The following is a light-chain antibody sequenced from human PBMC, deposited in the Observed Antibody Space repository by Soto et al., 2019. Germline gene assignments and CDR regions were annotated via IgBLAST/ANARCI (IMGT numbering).Light chain of an antibody. CDR3: QQANSFPLT. J-gene: IGKJ4*01. Sequence: DIQLTQSPSSVSASVGDRVTITCRASQGIRSCLAWYQQKLGKAPKLLIDDASTLQSGVPSRFSGSGSGTDFTLTINSLQPEDFATYYCQQANSFPLTWGGGTKVEIK. CDR2: DAS. CDR1: QGIRSC. V-gene: IGKV1D-12*01.